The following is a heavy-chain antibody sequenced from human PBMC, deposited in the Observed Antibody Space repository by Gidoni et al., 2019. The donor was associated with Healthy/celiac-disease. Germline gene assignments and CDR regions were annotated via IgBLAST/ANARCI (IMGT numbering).Heavy chain of an antibody. CDR2: ISGSGGST. J-gene: IGHJ4*02. CDR1: GFTFRRYA. V-gene: IGHV3-23*01. CDR3: AKWEDDCSSTSCYTDY. Sequence: EVQLLESGGGLVQPGGSLRLSCAASGFTFRRYAMSWVRQAPGKGLEWVSAISGSGGSTYYADSVKGRFTISRDNSKNTLYLQMNSLRAEDTAVYYCAKWEDDCSSTSCYTDYWGQGTLVTVSS. D-gene: IGHD2-2*02.